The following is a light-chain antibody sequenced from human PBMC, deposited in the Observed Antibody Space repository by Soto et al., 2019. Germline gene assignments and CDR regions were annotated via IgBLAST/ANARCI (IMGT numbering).Light chain of an antibody. CDR1: SNDVGGYDS. CDR3: SSYSTTSALVV. Sequence: QSALTQHASVSGSPGQSITLSCTGTSNDVGGYDSVSWYQHHPGKAPKLMIYEVSHRPSGVSYRFSGSKSGNTASLTISGLQAEDEAEYYCSSYSTTSALVVFVGGTKLTVL. CDR2: EVS. V-gene: IGLV2-14*01. J-gene: IGLJ2*01.